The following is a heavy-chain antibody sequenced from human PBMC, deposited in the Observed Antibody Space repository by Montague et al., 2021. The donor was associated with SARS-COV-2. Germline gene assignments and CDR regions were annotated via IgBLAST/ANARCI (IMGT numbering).Heavy chain of an antibody. CDR2: IHYSGST. J-gene: IGHJ6*02. CDR3: ARLWVTVYYYYGMDV. V-gene: IGHV4-39*01. CDR1: GGSISSSSYY. Sequence: SETLSLTCAVYGGSISSSSYYWGWIRQPPGKGLEWIGSIHYSGSTYYNPSLKSRVSISVDTSKNQFSLKLSSVTAADTAVYYCARLWVTVYYYYGMDVWGQGTTVTVSS. D-gene: IGHD2-21*01.